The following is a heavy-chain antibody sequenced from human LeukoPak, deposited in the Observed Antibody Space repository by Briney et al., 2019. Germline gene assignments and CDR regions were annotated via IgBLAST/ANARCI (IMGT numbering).Heavy chain of an antibody. J-gene: IGHJ4*02. CDR3: ARWSANYDILTGYSTSV. Sequence: GESLKISCKASGYTFTGYYMHWVRQAPGQGLEWMGWINPNSGGTNYAQKFQGRVTMTRDTSISTAYMELSRLRSDDTAVYYCARWSANYDILTGYSTSVWGQGTLVTVSS. CDR1: GYTFTGYY. V-gene: IGHV1-2*02. CDR2: INPNSGGT. D-gene: IGHD3-9*01.